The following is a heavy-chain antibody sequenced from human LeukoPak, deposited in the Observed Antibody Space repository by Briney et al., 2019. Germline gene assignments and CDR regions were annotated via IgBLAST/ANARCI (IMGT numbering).Heavy chain of an antibody. CDR3: ARDPSCGSVRCRAFDI. CDR1: GFTFSSYS. J-gene: IGHJ3*02. Sequence: PGGSLRLSCAASGFTFSSYSMNWVRQAPGKGLEWVSYISSSGGTIYYADSVKGRFTISRDNAKNSLYLQMNSLRAEDTAVYYCARDPSCGSVRCRAFDIWGQGTMVTVSS. D-gene: IGHD5/OR15-5a*01. V-gene: IGHV3-48*04. CDR2: ISSSGGTI.